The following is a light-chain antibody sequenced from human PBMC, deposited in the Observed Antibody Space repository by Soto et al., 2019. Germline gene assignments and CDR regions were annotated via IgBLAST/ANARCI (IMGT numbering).Light chain of an antibody. V-gene: IGKV3-11*01. Sequence: EIVLTQSPATLSLSPGERATLSCRASQSVSSYLAWYQQKPGQAPRLLIYDASNRATGIPARFSGSESGTDVTLTISSLQPEDFAVYYCQQRSNWPPLFTFGPGTKVDIK. CDR3: QQRSNWPPLFT. CDR1: QSVSSY. CDR2: DAS. J-gene: IGKJ3*01.